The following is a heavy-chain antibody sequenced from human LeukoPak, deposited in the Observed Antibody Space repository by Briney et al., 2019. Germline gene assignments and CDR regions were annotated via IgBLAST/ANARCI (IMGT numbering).Heavy chain of an antibody. CDR3: ARDGDDYGDYVDAFDI. J-gene: IGHJ3*02. CDR1: GYTFTGYY. V-gene: IGHV1-2*02. D-gene: IGHD4-17*01. CDR2: INPNSGGT. Sequence: ASVKVSCKASGYTFTGYYMHWVRQAPGQGLEWMGWINPNSGGTNYAQKFQGRVTMTRDTSISTACMELSRLRSDDTAVYYCARDGDDYGDYVDAFDIWGQGTMVTVSS.